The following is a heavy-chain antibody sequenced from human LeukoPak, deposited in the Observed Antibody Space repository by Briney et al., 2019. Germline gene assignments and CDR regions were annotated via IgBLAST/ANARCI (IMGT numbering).Heavy chain of an antibody. J-gene: IGHJ4*02. Sequence: GSLRLSCAASGFTFSSYSMNWVRQAPGKGLEWVSYISSSSSTIYYADSVKGRFTISRDNAKNSLYLQMNSLRAEDTAVYYCARLNPGAAGTETWGQGTLVTVSS. CDR3: ARLNPGAAGTET. CDR2: ISSSSSTI. V-gene: IGHV3-48*01. CDR1: GFTFSSYS. D-gene: IGHD6-13*01.